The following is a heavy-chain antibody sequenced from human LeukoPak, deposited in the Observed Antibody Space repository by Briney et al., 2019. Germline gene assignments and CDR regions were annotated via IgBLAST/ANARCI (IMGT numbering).Heavy chain of an antibody. CDR1: GFTFSAYS. Sequence: GGSLRLSCAASGFTFSAYSMNWVRQAPGKGLEWVSYISSDSLTIYYANSVKGRFTISRDNAKNSLYLQMNSLRAEDTAVYYCAKGRCSSTSCYTIGYGSGSYFDYWGQGTLVTVSS. D-gene: IGHD2-2*02. V-gene: IGHV3-48*01. J-gene: IGHJ4*02. CDR3: AKGRCSSTSCYTIGYGSGSYFDY. CDR2: ISSDSLTI.